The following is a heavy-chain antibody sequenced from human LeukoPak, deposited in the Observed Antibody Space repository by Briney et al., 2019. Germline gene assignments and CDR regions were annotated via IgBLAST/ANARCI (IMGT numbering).Heavy chain of an antibody. D-gene: IGHD5-24*01. Sequence: PGGSLRLSCAASGFTFSSYSMNWVRQAPGKGLEWVSLVAWDGSGTFFADSVKGRFAVSRDNSKNSLSLYMNSLTTEDTALYYCVRGHGYNLEDYFDNWGQGTLVTVSS. CDR3: VRGHGYNLEDYFDN. CDR2: VAWDGSGT. CDR1: GFTFSSYS. J-gene: IGHJ4*02. V-gene: IGHV3-43*01.